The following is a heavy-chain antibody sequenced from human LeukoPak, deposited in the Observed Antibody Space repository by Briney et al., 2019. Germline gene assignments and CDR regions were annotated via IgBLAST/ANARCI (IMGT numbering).Heavy chain of an antibody. V-gene: IGHV3-30*02. J-gene: IGHJ5*02. Sequence: GGSLRLSCAASGFTFSSYGMHWVRQAPGKGLEWVAFIRYDGSNKYYADSVKGRFTISRDNAKNSLYLQMNNLRAEDTAVYYCARGAIFGVAAYNWFDPWGQGTLVTVSS. CDR2: IRYDGSNK. CDR3: ARGAIFGVAAYNWFDP. CDR1: GFTFSSYG. D-gene: IGHD3-3*01.